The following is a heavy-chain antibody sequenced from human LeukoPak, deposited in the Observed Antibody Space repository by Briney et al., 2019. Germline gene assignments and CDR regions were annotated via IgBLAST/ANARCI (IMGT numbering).Heavy chain of an antibody. CDR2: IFPCGST. Sequence: SGTLSLTCTVSGGSLSGSYWSWIRQPAGKGLEWIGRIFPCGSTNYNPSLKSRVAMSVDTSKDQFSLKLTSVTAADTAVYYCARSDTTSSHTAFDHWGQGTLVFGSS. J-gene: IGHJ4*02. CDR3: ARSDTTSSHTAFDH. CDR1: GGSLSGSY. V-gene: IGHV4-4*07. D-gene: IGHD2/OR15-2a*01.